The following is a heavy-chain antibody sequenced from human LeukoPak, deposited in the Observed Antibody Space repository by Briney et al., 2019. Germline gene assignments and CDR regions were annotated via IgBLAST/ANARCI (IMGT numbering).Heavy chain of an antibody. CDR2: IYYSGST. CDR3: ARARSWIHLWTSFDY. Sequence: PSETLSLTCSVSGGSISSYYWSWIRQPPGKGLEWIGNIYYSGSTNYNPSLKSRVTISVDTSKNQFSLKLSSVTAADTAVYYCARARSWIHLWTSFDYWGQGTLVTVSS. J-gene: IGHJ4*02. CDR1: GGSISSYY. V-gene: IGHV4-59*01. D-gene: IGHD5-18*01.